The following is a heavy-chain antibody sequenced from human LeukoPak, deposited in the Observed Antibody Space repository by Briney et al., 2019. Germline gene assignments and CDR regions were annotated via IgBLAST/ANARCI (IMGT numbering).Heavy chain of an antibody. CDR2: ISGSGGST. Sequence: LPGRSLRLSCAASGFTFSSYAMSWVRQAPGKGLEWVSAISGSGGSTYYADSVKGRFTISRDNSKNTLYLQMNSLRAEDTAVYYCAKDQGYSSGWYFDYWGQGTLVTVSS. J-gene: IGHJ4*02. V-gene: IGHV3-23*01. CDR3: AKDQGYSSGWYFDY. D-gene: IGHD6-19*01. CDR1: GFTFSSYA.